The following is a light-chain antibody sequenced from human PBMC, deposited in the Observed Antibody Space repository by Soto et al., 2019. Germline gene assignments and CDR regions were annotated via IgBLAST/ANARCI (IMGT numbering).Light chain of an antibody. Sequence: EIVLTQSPGTLSLSPGEXAPLSCRASQSVSSNFAWYQQKPGQAPRLLIYGASTRATGIPARFSGSGSGTEFTLTISSLQSEDFAVYYCQQYNNWPPITFGQGTRLEI. CDR3: QQYNNWPPIT. J-gene: IGKJ5*01. CDR1: QSVSSN. CDR2: GAS. V-gene: IGKV3-15*01.